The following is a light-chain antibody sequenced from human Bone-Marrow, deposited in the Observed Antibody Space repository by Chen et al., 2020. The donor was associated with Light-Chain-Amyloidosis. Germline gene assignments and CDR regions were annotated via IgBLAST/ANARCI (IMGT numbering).Light chain of an antibody. CDR1: SSNIGINY. Sequence: QSVLNQPPSASGTPGQRVPISCSGASSNIGINYAYWYQHFPGAAPNPRLHRNNQRPSGVPDRFSASKSATPAFQAIRGLRSEEEADYYCAAWDGSLSGYVFGTGTKVIVL. V-gene: IGLV1-47*01. CDR2: RNN. CDR3: AAWDGSLSGYV. J-gene: IGLJ1*01.